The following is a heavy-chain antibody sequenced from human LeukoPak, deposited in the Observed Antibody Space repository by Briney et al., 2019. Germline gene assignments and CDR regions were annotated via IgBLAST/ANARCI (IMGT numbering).Heavy chain of an antibody. J-gene: IGHJ6*02. D-gene: IGHD6-6*01. Sequence: GASVKVSCKASGGTFSSYAISWVRQAPGQGLEWMGGIIPIFGTANYAQKFQGRVTITADESTSTAYMELSSLRAEDTAVYYCAKDLRSSSRYYHYGMDVWGQGTTVTVSS. CDR2: IIPIFGTA. CDR3: AKDLRSSSRYYHYGMDV. V-gene: IGHV1-69*13. CDR1: GGTFSSYA.